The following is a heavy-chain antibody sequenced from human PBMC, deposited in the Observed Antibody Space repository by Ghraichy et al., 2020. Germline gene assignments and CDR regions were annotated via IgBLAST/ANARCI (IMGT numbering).Heavy chain of an antibody. CDR1: GFTFSSYW. D-gene: IGHD3-3*01. CDR3: ARAMYYDFWSGYYLVWFDP. J-gene: IGHJ5*02. CDR2: IKQDGSEK. Sequence: GGSLRLSCAASGFTFSSYWMSWVRQAPGKGLEWVANIKQDGSEKYYVDSVKGRFTISRDNAKNSLYLQMNSLRAEDTAVYYCARAMYYDFWSGYYLVWFDPWGQGTLVTVSS. V-gene: IGHV3-7*04.